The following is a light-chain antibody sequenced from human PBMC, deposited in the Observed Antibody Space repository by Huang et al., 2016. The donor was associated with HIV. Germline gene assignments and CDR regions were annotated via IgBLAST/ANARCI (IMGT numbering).Light chain of an antibody. CDR3: QQYDQWPPGYT. CDR2: GAS. Sequence: EIVMTQSPATLFVSPGERATLSCRVSQSISSNLAWYQQKPGQAPRVLIYGASTRASGVPARFSGAGSGTEFTLTISSLQSEDLAVYYCQQYDQWPPGYTFGQGTKL. CDR1: QSISSN. J-gene: IGKJ2*01. V-gene: IGKV3-15*01.